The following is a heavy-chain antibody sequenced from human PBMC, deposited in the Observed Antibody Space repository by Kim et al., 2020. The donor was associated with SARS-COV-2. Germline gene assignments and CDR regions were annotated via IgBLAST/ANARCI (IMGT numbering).Heavy chain of an antibody. Sequence: GGSLRLSCAASGFSFSSYSINWVRPPPGKLLDLVSSIISSSIYIFYADSVKGRFSLSRDNAKNSVYLQMNSLRAEDTAVYYCARDGQFLEWLSPWYFYYYMDVWGKGTTVTVSS. D-gene: IGHD3-3*01. CDR1: GFSFSSYS. CDR3: ARDGQFLEWLSPWYFYYYMDV. J-gene: IGHJ6*03. V-gene: IGHV3-21*01. CDR2: IISSSIYI.